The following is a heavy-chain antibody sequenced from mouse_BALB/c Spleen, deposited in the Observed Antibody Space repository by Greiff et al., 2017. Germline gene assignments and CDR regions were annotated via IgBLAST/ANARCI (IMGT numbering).Heavy chain of an antibody. CDR1: GFTFSDFY. J-gene: IGHJ3*01. V-gene: IGHV7-1*02. CDR3: ARAGYDYDGAY. CDR2: SRNKANDYTT. Sequence: EVKLVESGGGLVQPGGSLRLSCATSGFTFSDFYMEWVRQPPGKRLEWIAASRNKANDYTTEYSASVKGRFIVSRDTSQSILYLQMNALRAEDTAIYYCARAGYDYDGAYWGQGTLVTVSA. D-gene: IGHD2-4*01.